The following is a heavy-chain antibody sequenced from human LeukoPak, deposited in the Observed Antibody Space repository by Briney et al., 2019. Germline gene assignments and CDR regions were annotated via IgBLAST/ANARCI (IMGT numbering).Heavy chain of an antibody. D-gene: IGHD3-10*01. Sequence: PSQTLSLTSEISGDRVSINSGAWNWIRQSPSRGLEWLGMIFYRSEWTNHYSVSVKCRLTMTPARSYYHFSLQLSWVTPVITAVYDCARSGYYGSGSFYSTQTSVFDYWGQGTLVTVSS. J-gene: IGHJ4*02. CDR2: IFYRSEWTN. CDR1: GDRVSINSGA. V-gene: IGHV6-1*01. CDR3: ARSGYYGSGSFYSTQTSVFDY.